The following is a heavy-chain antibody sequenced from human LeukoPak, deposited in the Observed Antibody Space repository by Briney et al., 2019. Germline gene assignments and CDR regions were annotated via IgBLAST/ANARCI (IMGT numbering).Heavy chain of an antibody. CDR3: ARDDYSSSDY. CDR2: VSGSGDRM. D-gene: IGHD6-13*01. V-gene: IGHV3-23*01. CDR1: GFTSSSYA. Sequence: GGSLRLSCAASGFTSSSYALNWVRQAPGKGLEWVATVSGSGDRMYHADSVKGRFTISRDNAENSLYLQMNSLRAEDTAVYYCARDDYSSSDYWGQGTLVTVSS. J-gene: IGHJ4*02.